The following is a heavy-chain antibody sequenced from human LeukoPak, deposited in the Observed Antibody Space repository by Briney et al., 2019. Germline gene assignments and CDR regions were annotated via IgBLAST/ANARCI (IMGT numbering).Heavy chain of an antibody. CDR1: GFIFKSYG. V-gene: IGHV3-30*02. D-gene: IGHD3-22*01. J-gene: IGHJ3*02. CDR3: AKDYYYDIKRGTAFDI. CDR2: IRFDGSNK. Sequence: GGSLRLSCAASGFIFKSYGMQWVRQAPGKGLEWVAFIRFDGSNKYYADPAKGRFTISRDNSKNTLYLQMNSLRAEDTAVYYCAKDYYYDIKRGTAFDIWGQGTMVTVSS.